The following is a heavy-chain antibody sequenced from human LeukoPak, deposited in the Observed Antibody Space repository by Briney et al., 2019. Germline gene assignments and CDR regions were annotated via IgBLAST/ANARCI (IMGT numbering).Heavy chain of an antibody. V-gene: IGHV4-30-2*01. CDR1: GGSISSGGYS. CDR2: IYHSGST. Sequence: SETLSLTCAVSGGSISSGGYSWSWIRQPPGKGLEWIGYIYHSGSTYYNPSLKSRVAISVDRSKNQFSLKLSSVTAADTAVYYCARTYYYGSGSYYWFDPWGQGTLVTVSS. CDR3: ARTYYYGSGSYYWFDP. D-gene: IGHD3-10*01. J-gene: IGHJ5*02.